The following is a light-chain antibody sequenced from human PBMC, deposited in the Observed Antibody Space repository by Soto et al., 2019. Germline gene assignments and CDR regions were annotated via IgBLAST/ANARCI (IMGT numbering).Light chain of an antibody. V-gene: IGLV2-23*01. CDR3: CSYAASSTLV. J-gene: IGLJ2*01. CDR1: SSDVGSYNL. Sequence: QSVLTQPASVSGSPGQSITISCTGTSSDVGSYNLVSWYQQHPGKAPKLMIYESSKRPSGVSNRFSGSKSGNTASLTISGLQAEDEADYYCCSYAASSTLVFGGGTKVTVL. CDR2: ESS.